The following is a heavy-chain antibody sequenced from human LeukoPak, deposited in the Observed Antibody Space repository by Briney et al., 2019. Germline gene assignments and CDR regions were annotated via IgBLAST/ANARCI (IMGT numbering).Heavy chain of an antibody. CDR1: GFTFDDYA. Sequence: PPGGSLRLSCAASGFTFDDYAMHWVRQAPGKGLEWVSGISWNSGSMGYADSVKGRFTISRDNAKNSLYPQMNSLRAEDTALYYCAKDADYYYYYMDVWGKGTTVTISS. CDR2: ISWNSGSM. J-gene: IGHJ6*03. CDR3: AKDADYYYYYMDV. V-gene: IGHV3-9*01.